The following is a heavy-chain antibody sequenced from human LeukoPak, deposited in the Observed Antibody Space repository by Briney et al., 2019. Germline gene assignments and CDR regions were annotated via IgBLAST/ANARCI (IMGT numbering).Heavy chain of an antibody. Sequence: ASVKVSCKASGYTFTSYGISWVRQAPGQGLEWMGWISAYNGNTNYAQKLQGRVTMTTDTSTSTAYMELRSLRSDDTAVYYCARTTTMIVVAPSDYWGQGTLVTVSS. V-gene: IGHV1-18*01. CDR2: ISAYNGNT. J-gene: IGHJ4*02. CDR1: GYTFTSYG. CDR3: ARTTTMIVVAPSDY. D-gene: IGHD3-22*01.